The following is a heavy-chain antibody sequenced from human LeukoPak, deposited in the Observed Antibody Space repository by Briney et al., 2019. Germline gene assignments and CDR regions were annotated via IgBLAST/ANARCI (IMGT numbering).Heavy chain of an antibody. CDR3: ARKIGSSGAFDI. V-gene: IGHV4-4*02. J-gene: IGHJ3*02. CDR2: IYHSGST. D-gene: IGHD1-26*01. CDR1: GGPISSTNW. Sequence: SETLSLTCAVSGGPISSTNWWSWVRQPPGKGLEGIGEIYHSGSTNYNPSLRSRITISVDKSKDQFSLRLSSVTAADTAVYYCARKIGSSGAFDIWGQGTMVTVSS.